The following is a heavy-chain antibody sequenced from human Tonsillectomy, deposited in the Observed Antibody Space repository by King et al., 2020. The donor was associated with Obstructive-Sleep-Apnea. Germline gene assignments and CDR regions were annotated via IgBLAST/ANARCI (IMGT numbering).Heavy chain of an antibody. CDR1: GFTFSSYG. V-gene: IGHV3-33*01. J-gene: IGHJ6*02. Sequence: QVQLVESGGGVVQPGRSLRLSCAASGFTFSSYGMHWVRQAPGKGLEWVAVIWYDGSNKYYADSVKGRFTISRDNSKNTLYLQMNSLRAEDTAVYYCARXAGQAXIAAADYGMDVWGQGTTVTVSS. D-gene: IGHD6-13*01. CDR2: IWYDGSNK. CDR3: ARXAGQAXIAAADYGMDV.